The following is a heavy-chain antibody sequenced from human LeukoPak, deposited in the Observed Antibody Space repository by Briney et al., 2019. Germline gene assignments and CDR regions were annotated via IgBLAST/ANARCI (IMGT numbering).Heavy chain of an antibody. CDR1: GFTVSSNY. CDR2: IYSGGST. V-gene: IGHV3-53*01. D-gene: IGHD3-22*01. Sequence: GGSLRLSCAASGFTVSSNYMSWVRQAPGKGLEWVSVIYSGGSTYYADSVKGRFTISRDNSKNTLYLQMHSLRAEDTAVYYCARDVGRYYDSSGYKNLRDYWGQGTLVTVSS. J-gene: IGHJ4*02. CDR3: ARDVGRYYDSSGYKNLRDY.